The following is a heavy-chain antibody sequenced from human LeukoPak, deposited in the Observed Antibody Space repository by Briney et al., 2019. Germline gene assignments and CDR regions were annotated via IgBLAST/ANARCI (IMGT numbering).Heavy chain of an antibody. D-gene: IGHD2-15*01. CDR1: GFTFSSYA. J-gene: IGHJ6*02. CDR2: ISGSGGST. Sequence: PGGSLRLSCAASGFTFSSYAMSWVRQAPGKGLKWVSAISGSGGSTYYADSVKGRFTISRDTSKTTLYLQMNSLRAEDTAVYYCAKGSYCSGGSCYSVDYYYYGMDVWGQGTTVTVSS. CDR3: AKGSYCSGGSCYSVDYYYYGMDV. V-gene: IGHV3-23*01.